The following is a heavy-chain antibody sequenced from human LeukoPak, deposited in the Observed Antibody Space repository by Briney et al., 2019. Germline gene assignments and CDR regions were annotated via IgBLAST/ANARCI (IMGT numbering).Heavy chain of an antibody. CDR3: ARAGYYMDV. CDR1: GGSFSGYY. J-gene: IGHJ6*03. Sequence: PSETLSLTCAVYGGSFSGYYWSWIRQPPGKGLEWIGEINHSGGTNYNPSLKSRVTISVDTSKNQFSLKLSSVTAADTAVYYCARAGYYMDVWGKGNTVTVSS. V-gene: IGHV4-34*01. CDR2: INHSGGT.